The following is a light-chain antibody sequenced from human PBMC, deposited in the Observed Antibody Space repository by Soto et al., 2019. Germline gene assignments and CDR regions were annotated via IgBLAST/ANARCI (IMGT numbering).Light chain of an antibody. CDR2: EVT. J-gene: IGLJ1*01. CDR1: STDVGAYNY. Sequence: QSVLAQPASVSGSPGQSITISCTGTSTDVGAYNYVAWYQQHPGKAPKLIIYEVTNRPSGVSHRFSASKSGNTASLTISGLHSEDEADYYCISYTGKSASYVFGTGTKVTVL. V-gene: IGLV2-14*01. CDR3: ISYTGKSASYV.